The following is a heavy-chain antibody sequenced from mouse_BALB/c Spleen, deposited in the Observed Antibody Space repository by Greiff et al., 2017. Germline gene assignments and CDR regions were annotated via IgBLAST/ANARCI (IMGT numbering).Heavy chain of an antibody. CDR1: GYTFTDYN. D-gene: IGHD2-3*01. Sequence: VQLQQSGPELVKPGASVKISCKASGYTFTDYNMHWVKQSHGKSLEWIGYIYPYNGGTGYNQKFKSKATLTVDNSSSTAYMELRSLTSEDSAVYYCAREPYDGSYWGQGTLVTVSA. CDR3: AREPYDGSY. CDR2: IYPYNGGT. V-gene: IGHV1S29*02. J-gene: IGHJ3*01.